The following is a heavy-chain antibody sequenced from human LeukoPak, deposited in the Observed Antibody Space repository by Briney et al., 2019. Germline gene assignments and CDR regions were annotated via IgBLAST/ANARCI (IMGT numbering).Heavy chain of an antibody. CDR3: AKTSLTIFGVVGGAFDI. Sequence: GRSLRLSCAASGFTFDDYAMHWVRQAPGKGLEWVSGISWNGGSIGYADSVKGRFTISRDNAKNSLYLQMNSLRAEDTALYYCAKTSLTIFGVVGGAFDIWGQGTMVTVSS. CDR2: ISWNGGSI. D-gene: IGHD3-3*01. J-gene: IGHJ3*02. CDR1: GFTFDDYA. V-gene: IGHV3-9*01.